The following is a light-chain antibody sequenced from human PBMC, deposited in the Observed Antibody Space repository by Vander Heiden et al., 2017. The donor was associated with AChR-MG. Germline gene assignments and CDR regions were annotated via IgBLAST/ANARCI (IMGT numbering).Light chain of an antibody. CDR1: SSNIGSKT. J-gene: IGLJ1*01. V-gene: IGLV1-44*01. CDR2: SNN. CDR3: AAWDDSLNGPV. Sequence: QPVLTQHPSASVPPGQRVTLSCSGSSSNIGSKTVNWYQQLAATAPNLLIYSNNQRHSGVPARFSGSKSVTSASVAISGLQAEDEADYYCAAWDDSLNGPVFGTGTKVTVL.